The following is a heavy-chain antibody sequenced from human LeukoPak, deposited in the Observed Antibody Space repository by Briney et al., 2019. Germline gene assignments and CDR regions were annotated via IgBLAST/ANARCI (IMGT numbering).Heavy chain of an antibody. V-gene: IGHV3-30-3*01. Sequence: AGGSLRLSCAASGFTFSSYAMHWVRQAPGKGLEWVAVISYDGSNKYYADSVKGRFTISRDNSKNTLYLQMNSLRAEDTAVYYCARSKFTIFGVANYYYYGMDVWGQGTTVTVSS. D-gene: IGHD3-3*01. J-gene: IGHJ6*02. CDR1: GFTFSSYA. CDR3: ARSKFTIFGVANYYYYGMDV. CDR2: ISYDGSNK.